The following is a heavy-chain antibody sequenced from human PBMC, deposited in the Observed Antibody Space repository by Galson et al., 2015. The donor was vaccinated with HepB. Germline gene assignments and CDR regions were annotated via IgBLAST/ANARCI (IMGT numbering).Heavy chain of an antibody. Sequence: SLRLSCATSGFSFSRSAMSWVRQAPGKGLEWVSAITGSGGSIYYADSVKGRFTISRDNTKNPLHLQVNRLRAEDTAVYYCAKAVALYFYYGLDVWGQGTTVTVSS. CDR3: AKAVALYFYYGLDV. J-gene: IGHJ6*02. V-gene: IGHV3-23*01. CDR2: ITGSGGSI. CDR1: GFSFSRSA.